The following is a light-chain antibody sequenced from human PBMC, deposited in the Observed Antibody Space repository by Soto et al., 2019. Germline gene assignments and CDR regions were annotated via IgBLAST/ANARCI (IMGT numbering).Light chain of an antibody. J-gene: IGKJ1*01. CDR2: AAS. CDR3: QQANTCPWT. CDR1: QGISSL. V-gene: IGKV1-12*01. Sequence: DIQMTQSPSSVSASVGDRVTIACRSSQGISSLLSWYQQKPGTPPKLLIYAASTLHSGVPPRFSGSGSGTDFTLTVSSLQPEDFATYYCQQANTCPWTFGQGTKVGIK.